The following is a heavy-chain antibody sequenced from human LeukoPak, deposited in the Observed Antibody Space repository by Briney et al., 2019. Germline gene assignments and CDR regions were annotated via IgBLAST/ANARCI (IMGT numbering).Heavy chain of an antibody. D-gene: IGHD2-15*01. Sequence: PSETLSLTCAVSGGSISSDRYYWGWIRQPPGTRLEWIVSIYSGGTTYYNPSLKSRVTISVDTSKNQFSLKLTSVTAADAAAYYCARHSRNCSGGYCYLYYWGQGTLVTVSS. V-gene: IGHV4-39*01. CDR3: ARHSRNCSGGYCYLYY. CDR1: GGSISSDRYY. CDR2: IYSGGTT. J-gene: IGHJ4*02.